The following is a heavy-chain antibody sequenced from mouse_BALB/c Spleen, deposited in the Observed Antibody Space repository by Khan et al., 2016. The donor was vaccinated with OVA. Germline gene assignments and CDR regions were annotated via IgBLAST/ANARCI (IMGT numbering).Heavy chain of an antibody. V-gene: IGHV1-7*01. J-gene: IGHJ2*01. CDR3: TRDRIDY. CDR2: INPTSGYT. Sequence: QVQLKQSGAELAKPGASVKMSCKASGYTFTTYWMHWVKQRPGQGLEWIGYINPTSGYTDYNDTFKDRATLSADKSSSTAYMQLNSLTSEDSAVYYCTRDRIDYGGQGTTLTVSS. CDR1: GYTFTTYW.